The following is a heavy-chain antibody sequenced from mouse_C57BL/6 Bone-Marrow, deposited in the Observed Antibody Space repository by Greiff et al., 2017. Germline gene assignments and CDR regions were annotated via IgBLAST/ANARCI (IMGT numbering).Heavy chain of an antibody. CDR1: GYTFTGYW. J-gene: IGHJ3*01. V-gene: IGHV1-9*01. D-gene: IGHD2-4*01. CDR2: ILPGSGST. Sequence: VKLQQSGAELMKPGASVKLSCKATGYTFTGYWIEWVKQRPGHGLEWIGEILPGSGSTNYNEKFKGKATFTADTSSNTAYMQLCSLTTEDSAIYYCAEPLYYDCAWFAYWGQGTLVTVSA. CDR3: AEPLYYDCAWFAY.